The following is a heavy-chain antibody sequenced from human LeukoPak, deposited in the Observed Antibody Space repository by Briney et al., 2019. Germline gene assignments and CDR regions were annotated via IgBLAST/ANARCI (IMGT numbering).Heavy chain of an antibody. CDR2: ISWNSGSI. V-gene: IGHV3-9*01. D-gene: IGHD3-10*01. CDR3: AKVNYYGSGSYYNGIFFDY. Sequence: PGRSLRRSCAASGFTFDDYAMHWVRQAPGKGLEWVSGISWNSGSIGYADSVKGRITISRDNAKNSLYLQMNSLRAEDTALYYCAKVNYYGSGSYYNGIFFDYWGQGTLVTVSS. J-gene: IGHJ4*02. CDR1: GFTFDDYA.